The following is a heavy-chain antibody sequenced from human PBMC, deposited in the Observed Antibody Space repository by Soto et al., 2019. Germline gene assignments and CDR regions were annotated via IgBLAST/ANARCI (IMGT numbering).Heavy chain of an antibody. CDR3: GRDGGGYYDSSGYDLPWYYGMDV. Sequence: SVKVSCKASGGTFSSYAISWVRQAPGQGLEWMGGTIPIFGTANYAQKYQGRDTITADKSTSTDYKELSNLRTEDTAEYYYGRDGGGYYDSSGYDLPWYYGMDVWGQGTTVTVSS. V-gene: IGHV1-69*06. J-gene: IGHJ6*02. CDR1: GGTFSSYA. D-gene: IGHD3-22*01. CDR2: TIPIFGTA.